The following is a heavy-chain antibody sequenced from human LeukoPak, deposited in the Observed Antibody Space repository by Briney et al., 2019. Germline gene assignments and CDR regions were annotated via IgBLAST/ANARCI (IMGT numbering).Heavy chain of an antibody. Sequence: SETLSLTCTVSGDSINSYYWSWIRQPPGKGLEWIGYIYYSGSTNYNPSLKSRVTLSVDTSKNQFSLKLSSVTAADTAVYYCARDRNHYYDSSGTRITYLDYWGQGTLVTVSS. CDR3: ARDRNHYYDSSGTRITYLDY. CDR2: IYYSGST. D-gene: IGHD3-22*01. V-gene: IGHV4-59*01. CDR1: GDSINSYY. J-gene: IGHJ4*02.